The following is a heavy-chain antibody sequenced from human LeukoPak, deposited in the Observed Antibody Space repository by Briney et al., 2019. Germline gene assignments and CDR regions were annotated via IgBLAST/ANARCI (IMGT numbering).Heavy chain of an antibody. J-gene: IGHJ3*02. CDR3: ARARVYYYDRPWGDAFDI. D-gene: IGHD3-22*01. CDR1: GFTFSSYE. V-gene: IGHV3-48*03. CDR2: ISSSGSTI. Sequence: PGGSLRLSCAASGFTFSSYEMNWVRQAPGKGLEWVSYISSSGSTIYYADSVKGRFTISRDNAKNSLYLQMNSLRAEDTALYYCARARVYYYDRPWGDAFDIWGQGTMVTVSS.